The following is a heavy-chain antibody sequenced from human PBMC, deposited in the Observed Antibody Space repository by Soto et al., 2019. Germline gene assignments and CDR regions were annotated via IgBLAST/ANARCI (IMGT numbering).Heavy chain of an antibody. CDR1: GYTFSTYT. CDR2: VNAGNGDT. D-gene: IGHD3-10*01. CDR3: GRVMRSLLSITALDT. Sequence: QVQLVQSGAEVKKPGASVKVSCKASGYTFSTYTMHWVRQAPGQRFEWMGWVNAGNGDTRYSQKFQGRVTITRDTFATTGYMELSSLTSEDTAIYFCGRVMRSLLSITALDTWGQGTLVTVSS. J-gene: IGHJ5*02. V-gene: IGHV1-3*01.